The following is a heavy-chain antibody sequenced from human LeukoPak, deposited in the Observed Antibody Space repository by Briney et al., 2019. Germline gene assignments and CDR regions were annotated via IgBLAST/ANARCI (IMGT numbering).Heavy chain of an antibody. CDR2: ISGSGGST. V-gene: IGHV3-23*01. J-gene: IGHJ6*02. CDR1: GFTFSSYA. CDR3: AKDGGIAAAGPPALYGMDV. D-gene: IGHD6-13*01. Sequence: PGGSLRLSCAASGFTFSSYAMSWVRQAPGKGLEWVSAISGSGGSTYYADSVKGRFTISRDNSKNTLYLQMNSLRAEDTAVYYCAKDGGIAAAGPPALYGMDVWGQGTTVTVSS.